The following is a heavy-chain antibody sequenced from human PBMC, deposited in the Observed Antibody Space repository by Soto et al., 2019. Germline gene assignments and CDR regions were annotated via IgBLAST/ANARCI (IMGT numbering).Heavy chain of an antibody. CDR3: ARDSGCGGDCYSRYYYGMDV. V-gene: IGHV1-18*01. D-gene: IGHD2-21*02. CDR1: GYTFTSYG. CDR2: ISAYNGNT. Sequence: ASVKVSCKASGYTFTSYGISWVRQAPGQGLEWMGWISAYNGNTNYAQKLQGRVTMTTDTSTSTAYMELRSLRSDDTAVYYCARDSGCGGDCYSRYYYGMDVWGQGTTVTVS. J-gene: IGHJ6*02.